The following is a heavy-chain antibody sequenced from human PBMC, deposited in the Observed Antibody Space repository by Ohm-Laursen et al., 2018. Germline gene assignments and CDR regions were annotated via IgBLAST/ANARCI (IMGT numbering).Heavy chain of an antibody. J-gene: IGHJ4*02. V-gene: IGHV4-34*01. D-gene: IGHD5-24*01. CDR2: IYHSGST. CDR3: ARDHGGESPDY. CDR1: GGSFSGYY. Sequence: SDTLSLTCAVYGGSFSGYYWSWIRQPPGKGLEWIGSIYHSGSTYYNPSLKSRVTISVDTSKNQFSLKLSSVTAADTAVYYCARDHGGESPDYWGQGTLVTVSS.